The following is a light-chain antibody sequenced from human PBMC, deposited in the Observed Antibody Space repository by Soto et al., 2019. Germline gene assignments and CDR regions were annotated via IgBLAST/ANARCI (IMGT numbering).Light chain of an antibody. CDR2: GAS. CDR1: QSVTNNY. CDR3: QQYGNSPIT. V-gene: IGKV3-20*01. J-gene: IGKJ5*01. Sequence: VLSQSPGPLSLSKGEGTTLSCRASQSVTNNYLAWYQQKPGQAPRLLIDGASSRATGVPDRFSGTGSGTDFTLTISRLEPEDFAVFYCQQYGNSPITFGQGTRLEVK.